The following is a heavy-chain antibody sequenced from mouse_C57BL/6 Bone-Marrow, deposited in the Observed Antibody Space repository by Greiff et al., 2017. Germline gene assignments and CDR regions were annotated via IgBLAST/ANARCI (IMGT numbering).Heavy chain of an antibody. Sequence: QVHVKQPGAELVKPGASVKMSCKASGYTFTSYWITWVKQRPGQGLEWIGDIYPGSGSTNYNEKFKSKATLTVDTSSSTAYMQLSSLTSEDSAVYYCARRNYGSSFTGDYWGQGTTLTVSS. CDR3: ARRNYGSSFTGDY. J-gene: IGHJ2*01. CDR2: IYPGSGST. CDR1: GYTFTSYW. V-gene: IGHV1-55*01. D-gene: IGHD1-1*01.